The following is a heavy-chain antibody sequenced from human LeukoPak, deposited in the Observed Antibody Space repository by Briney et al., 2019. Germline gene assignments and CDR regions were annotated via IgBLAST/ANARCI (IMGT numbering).Heavy chain of an antibody. V-gene: IGHV4-34*01. D-gene: IGHD2-2*01. CDR2: INHSGST. Sequence: PSETLSLTCAVYGGSFSGYYWSWIRQPPGKGLEWIGEINHSGSTNYNPSLKSRVTISVDTSKNQFSLKLSSVTAADTAVYYCARIRQYQLHYDYWGQGTLVTGSS. J-gene: IGHJ4*02. CDR1: GGSFSGYY. CDR3: ARIRQYQLHYDY.